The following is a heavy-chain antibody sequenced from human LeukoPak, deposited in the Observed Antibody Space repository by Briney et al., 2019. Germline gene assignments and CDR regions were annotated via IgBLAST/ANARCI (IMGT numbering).Heavy chain of an antibody. CDR3: AELGITMIGGV. V-gene: IGHV3-48*03. CDR2: ISSSGSTI. Sequence: GGSLRLSCAASGFTFSNYAMRWVRQAPGKGLEWVSGISSSGSTIYYADSVKGRFTISRDNAKNSPYLQMNSLRAEDTAVYYCAELGITMIGGVWGKGTTVTISS. J-gene: IGHJ6*04. D-gene: IGHD3-10*02. CDR1: GFTFSNYA.